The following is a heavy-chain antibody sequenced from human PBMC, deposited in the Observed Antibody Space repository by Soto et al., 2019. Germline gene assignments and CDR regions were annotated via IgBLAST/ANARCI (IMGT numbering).Heavy chain of an antibody. J-gene: IGHJ5*02. Sequence: QEQLQESGPGLVKPSQTLSRTCTVSGGSISSGDYYWSWISQRPGKGLEWIGYIYYSGNTYYIQSLKCRVTISVDTSKNQFSLKLSSVTAADTAVYYFARERPDGTRLDPWGQGTLVTVSS. CDR3: ARERPDGTRLDP. D-gene: IGHD2-2*01. CDR2: IYYSGNT. V-gene: IGHV4-30-4*01. CDR1: GGSISSGDYY.